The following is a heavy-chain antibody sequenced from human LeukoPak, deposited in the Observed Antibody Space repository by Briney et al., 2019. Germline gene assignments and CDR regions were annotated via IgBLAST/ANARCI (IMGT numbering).Heavy chain of an antibody. V-gene: IGHV3-21*01. CDR2: ISGSSSYI. D-gene: IGHD3-16*02. Sequence: GGSLRLPCAASGFTFSSYSMNWVRQAPGKGLEWVSSISGSSSYIYYADSVKGRFTISRHNAKNSLYLRMNSLRAEDTAVYYCARVPAGVIGMKDAFDIWGQGTMVTVSS. J-gene: IGHJ3*02. CDR1: GFTFSSYS. CDR3: ARVPAGVIGMKDAFDI.